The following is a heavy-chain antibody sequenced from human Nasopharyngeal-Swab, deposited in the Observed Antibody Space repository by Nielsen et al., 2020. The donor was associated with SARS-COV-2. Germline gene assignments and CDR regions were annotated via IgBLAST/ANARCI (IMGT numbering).Heavy chain of an antibody. Sequence: GGSLRLSCAASGFTFNNYALQWVRQAAGKGPEWVAIISHDGSQELYAESVRGRFTISRDNSKNAIYLQMNSLSAVDTALYYCARLVALYCSDGACFSDSWGQGTLVTVSS. CDR3: ARLVALYCSDGACFSDS. CDR2: ISHDGSQE. V-gene: IGHV3-30*04. D-gene: IGHD2-15*01. CDR1: GFTFNNYA. J-gene: IGHJ4*02.